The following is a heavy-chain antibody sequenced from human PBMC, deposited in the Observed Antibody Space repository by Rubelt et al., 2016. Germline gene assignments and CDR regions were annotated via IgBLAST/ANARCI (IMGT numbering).Heavy chain of an antibody. D-gene: IGHD6-13*01. V-gene: IGHV3-23*01. CDR1: TFSSYA. Sequence: TFSSYAMSWVRQAPGKGLEWVSAISGSGGSTYYADSVKGRFTISRDNSKNTLYLQMNSLRAEDTAVYYCARDPGSGYSSSWYDDWGQGTLVTVSS. CDR3: ARDPGSGYSSSWYDD. CDR2: ISGSGGST. J-gene: IGHJ5*02.